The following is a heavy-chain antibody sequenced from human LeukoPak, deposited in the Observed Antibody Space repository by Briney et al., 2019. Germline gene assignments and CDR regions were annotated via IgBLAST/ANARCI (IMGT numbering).Heavy chain of an antibody. CDR2: IRYDGSNK. V-gene: IGHV3-30*02. CDR1: GFTFSSYD. CDR3: AKEKDTAMAPFDY. Sequence: GGSLRLSCAASGFTFSSYDMHWVRQAPGKGLEWVAFIRYDGSNKYYADSVKGRFTISRDNSKNTLYLQMNSLRAEDTAVYYCAKEKDTAMAPFDYWGQGTLVTVSS. D-gene: IGHD5-18*01. J-gene: IGHJ4*02.